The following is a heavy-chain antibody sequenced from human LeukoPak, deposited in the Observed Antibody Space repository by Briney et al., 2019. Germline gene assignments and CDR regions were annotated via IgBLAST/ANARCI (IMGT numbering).Heavy chain of an antibody. J-gene: IGHJ4*02. CDR2: ISYDGSNK. V-gene: IGHV3-30*18. CDR3: AKMVSGDSGSYY. D-gene: IGHD1-26*01. Sequence: GRSLRLSCAASGFTFSSYGMHWVRQAPGKGLEWVAVISYDGSNKYYADSVKGRFTITRDNSKNTLYLQMNSLRAEDTAVYYCAKMVSGDSGSYYWGQGTLVTVSS. CDR1: GFTFSSYG.